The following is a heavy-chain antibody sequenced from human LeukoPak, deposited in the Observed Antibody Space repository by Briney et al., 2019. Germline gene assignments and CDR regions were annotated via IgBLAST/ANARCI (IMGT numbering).Heavy chain of an antibody. J-gene: IGHJ5*02. V-gene: IGHV4-30-4*01. CDR1: GGSISSGDYY. CDR3: ARPYYYDSRIDP. D-gene: IGHD3-22*01. CDR2: MYYSGST. Sequence: SETLSLTCTVYGGSISSGDYYWSWIRQPPGKGLEWIAYMYYSGSTYYNPSLKSRVTMSADTSKNQLSLKPSSVTAADTAVYYCARPYYYDSRIDPWGQGILVTVSS.